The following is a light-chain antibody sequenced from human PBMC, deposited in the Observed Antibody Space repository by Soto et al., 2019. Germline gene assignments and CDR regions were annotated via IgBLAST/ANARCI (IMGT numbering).Light chain of an antibody. CDR1: SSDVGSYNL. CDR3: CSYAGSVV. Sequence: QAVVTQPASVSGSPGQSITISCTGTSSDVGSYNLVSWYQQHPGKAPKLMIYEGSKRPSGVSNRFSGSKSGNMASLTISGLQAEDEADYYCCSYAGSVVFGGGTKVTVL. J-gene: IGLJ2*01. V-gene: IGLV2-23*01. CDR2: EGS.